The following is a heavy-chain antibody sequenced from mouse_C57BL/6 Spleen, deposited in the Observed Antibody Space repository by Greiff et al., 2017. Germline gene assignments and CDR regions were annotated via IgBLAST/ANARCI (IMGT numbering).Heavy chain of an antibody. CDR2: IRSKSNNYAT. J-gene: IGHJ4*01. CDR1: GFSFNTYA. CDR3: VRRDAMDY. V-gene: IGHV10-1*01. Sequence: EVKVVESGGGLVQPKGSLKLSCAASGFSFNTYAMNWVRQAPGKGLEWVARIRSKSNNYATYYADSVKGRFTISRDDSESRLYLQMNNLKTEDTAMYYCVRRDAMDYWGQGTSVTVSS.